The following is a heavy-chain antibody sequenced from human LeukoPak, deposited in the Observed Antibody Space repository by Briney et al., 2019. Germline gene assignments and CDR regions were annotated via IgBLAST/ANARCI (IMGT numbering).Heavy chain of an antibody. Sequence: ASVKVSCKASGGTFSSYAISWVRQAPGQGLEGMGGIIPIFGTANYAQKFQGRVTMTTDTSTSTVYMELSSLRSEDTAVYYCARSPAYCSGSTCYGHNWFDPWGQGTLVTVSS. V-gene: IGHV1-69*05. D-gene: IGHD2-15*01. CDR3: ARSPAYCSGSTCYGHNWFDP. J-gene: IGHJ5*02. CDR1: GGTFSSYA. CDR2: IIPIFGTA.